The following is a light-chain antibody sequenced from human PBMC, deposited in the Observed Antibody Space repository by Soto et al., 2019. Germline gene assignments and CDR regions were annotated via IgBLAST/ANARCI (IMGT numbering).Light chain of an antibody. V-gene: IGKV1-9*01. CDR2: ATS. CDR1: QGVSSY. J-gene: IGKJ4*01. CDR3: QQLNSYPLT. Sequence: DIQLTQSPSFLSASVGDRVTITCRASQGVSSYLAWYQQKPGKPPKLLMYATSTLQSGVPSRFGGSGSGTEFTLTISSLQPEDFATYYCQQLNSYPLTFGGGTKVEIK.